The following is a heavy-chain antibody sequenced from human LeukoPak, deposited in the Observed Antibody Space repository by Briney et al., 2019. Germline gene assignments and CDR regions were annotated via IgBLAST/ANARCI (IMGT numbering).Heavy chain of an antibody. CDR2: IIPIFGTA. D-gene: IGHD5-18*01. V-gene: IGHV1-69*13. CDR1: GGTFTSYA. J-gene: IGHJ4*02. CDR3: AGVDTAMVNFDY. Sequence: ASVKVSCKASGGTFTSYATGWVRQAPGQGLEWRGGIIPIFGTANYAQKFQGRVTITADESTSTAYMELSSLRSEDTAVYYCAGVDTAMVNFDYWGQGTLVTVSS.